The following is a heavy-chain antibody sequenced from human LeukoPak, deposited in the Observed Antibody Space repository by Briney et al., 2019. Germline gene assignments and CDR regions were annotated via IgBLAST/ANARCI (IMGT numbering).Heavy chain of an antibody. V-gene: IGHV1-69*02. Sequence: SVKVSCKASGGTFSSYTISWVRQAPGQGLEWMGRIIPILGIANYAQKFQGRVTITADKSTSTAYMELSSLRSEDTAVYYCARATPDYSREELDYYYYYGMDVWGQGTTVTVSS. CDR2: IIPILGIA. CDR1: GGTFSSYT. CDR3: ARATPDYSREELDYYYYYGMDV. J-gene: IGHJ6*02. D-gene: IGHD2-2*01.